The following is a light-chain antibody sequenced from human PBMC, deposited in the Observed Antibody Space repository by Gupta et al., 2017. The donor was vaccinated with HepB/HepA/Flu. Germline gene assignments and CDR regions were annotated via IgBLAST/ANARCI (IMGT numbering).Light chain of an antibody. V-gene: IGLV2-14*01. CDR1: RTDVRGYKY. Sequence: QSALTQPASVSGSPGQSITISCTGTRTDVRGYKYVSWYQQHPGKAPKRVIFDVSTRPSGVSNRFSGSKSGNTASLTICGLQAEDEADYYCSSYTTTSTWVFGGGTKLTVL. J-gene: IGLJ3*02. CDR2: DVS. CDR3: SSYTTTSTWV.